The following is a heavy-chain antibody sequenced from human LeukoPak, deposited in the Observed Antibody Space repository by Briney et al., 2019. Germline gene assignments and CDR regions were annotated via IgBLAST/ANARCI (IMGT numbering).Heavy chain of an antibody. V-gene: IGHV4-59*01. CDR1: GGSISSYY. CDR3: ARGLRGYSYGN. D-gene: IGHD5-18*01. J-gene: IGHJ4*02. Sequence: SETLSLTCTVSGGSISSYYWSWIRQPPGKGLEWIGCIYYSGGTNYNPSLKSRVTISVDTSKKQFSLKLSSVTAADTAVYFCARGLRGYSYGNWGQGTLVTVSS. CDR2: IYYSGGT.